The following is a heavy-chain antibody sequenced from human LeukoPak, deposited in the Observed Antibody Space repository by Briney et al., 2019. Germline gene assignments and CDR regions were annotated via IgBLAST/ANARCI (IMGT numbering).Heavy chain of an antibody. CDR3: VRDPPYGSSWYYYMDV. CDR1: EFTFVRYA. D-gene: IGHD6-13*01. CDR2: ISSSSFKI. V-gene: IGHV3-48*04. J-gene: IGHJ6*03. Sequence: GGSLRLSCAASEFTFVRYAMNWVRQAPGKGLEWVSYISSSSFKIGYADSVKGRFTISRDNSKNSLYLQMDSLRVEDTAVYYYVRDPPYGSSWYYYMDVWGKGTTVTVSS.